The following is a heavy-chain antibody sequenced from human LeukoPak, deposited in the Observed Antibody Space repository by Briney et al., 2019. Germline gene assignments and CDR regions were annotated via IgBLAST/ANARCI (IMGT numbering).Heavy chain of an antibody. CDR2: ISYDGSNK. V-gene: IGHV3-30*03. D-gene: IGHD6-6*01. Sequence: PGGSLRLSCAASGFTFSSYGMHWVRQAPGKGLEWVAVISYDGSNKYYADSVKGRFTISRDNSKNTLYLQMNSLRAEDTAVYYCARMYSSSENFFDYWGQGTLVTVSS. CDR3: ARMYSSSENFFDY. J-gene: IGHJ4*02. CDR1: GFTFSSYG.